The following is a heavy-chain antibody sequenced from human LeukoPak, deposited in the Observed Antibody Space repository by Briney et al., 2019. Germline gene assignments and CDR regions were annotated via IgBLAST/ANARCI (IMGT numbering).Heavy chain of an antibody. J-gene: IGHJ6*03. V-gene: IGHV3-48*02. D-gene: IGHD5-18*01. CDR2: ISSSSSTG. Sequence: PGGSLRLSCAASGFTFSSYSMNWVRQAPGKGLEGFSYISSSSSTGYYADSVKGRFTISRDNAKNSLYLQMNSLRDEDTAVYYCASSPRGYSYGVGYYYYMDVWGKGTTVTVSS. CDR3: ASSPRGYSYGVGYYYYMDV. CDR1: GFTFSSYS.